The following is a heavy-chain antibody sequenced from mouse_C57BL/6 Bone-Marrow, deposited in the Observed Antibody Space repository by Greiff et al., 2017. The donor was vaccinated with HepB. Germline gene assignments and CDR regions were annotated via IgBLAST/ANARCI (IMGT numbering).Heavy chain of an antibody. CDR2: IRSKSSNYAT. V-gene: IGHV10-3*01. J-gene: IGHJ3*01. Sequence: EVKVVESGGGLVQPKGSLKLSCAASGFTFNTYAMHWVRQAPGKGLEWVARIRSKSSNYATYYADSVKDRFTISRDDSQSMLYLQMNNLKTEDTAMYYCVRDAYSNYDVWFAYWGQGTLVTVSA. CDR3: VRDAYSNYDVWFAY. CDR1: GFTFNTYA. D-gene: IGHD2-5*01.